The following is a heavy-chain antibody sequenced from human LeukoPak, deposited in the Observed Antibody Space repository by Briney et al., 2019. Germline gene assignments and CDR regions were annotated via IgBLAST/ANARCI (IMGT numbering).Heavy chain of an antibody. CDR1: GFTFSDLY. Sequence: GGSLRLSCAASGFTFSDLYMDCVRQAPGKGREWVGRTRNKTKSYTTEYAASVKDRFSISRDDSKNSLYLQMNSLKTEDTAVYYCARVVVLLGHYVLDVWGQGTTVTVSS. CDR3: ARVVVLLGHYVLDV. D-gene: IGHD2-2*01. V-gene: IGHV3-72*01. J-gene: IGHJ6*02. CDR2: TRNKTKSYTT.